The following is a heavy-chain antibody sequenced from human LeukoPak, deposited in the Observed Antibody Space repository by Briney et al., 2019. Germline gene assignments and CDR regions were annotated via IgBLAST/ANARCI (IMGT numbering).Heavy chain of an antibody. D-gene: IGHD4-17*01. CDR2: IYYSGST. Sequence: GSLRLSCAASGFTFSSYSMNWVRQAPGKGLEWIGSIYYSGSTYYNPSLKSRVTISVDTSKNQFSLKLSSVTAADTAVYYCARSTVITVTTDTFDYWGQGTLVTVSS. CDR1: GFTFSSYSMN. J-gene: IGHJ4*02. CDR3: ARSTVITVTTDTFDY. V-gene: IGHV4-59*05.